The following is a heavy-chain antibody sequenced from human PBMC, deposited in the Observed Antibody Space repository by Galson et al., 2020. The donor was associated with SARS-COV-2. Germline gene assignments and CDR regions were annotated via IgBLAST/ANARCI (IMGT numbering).Heavy chain of an antibody. CDR2: ISYDGSNK. CDR1: GFTLSSYA. V-gene: IGHV3-30*04. D-gene: IGHD1-26*01. Sequence: QLGESLKISCAASGFTLSSYAMHWVRQAPGKGLEWVAVISYDGSNKYYADSVKGRFTISRDNSKNTLYLQMNSLRAEDTAVYYCARDKSGRYYLGAFYIWGQGTMVTVSS. J-gene: IGHJ3*02. CDR3: ARDKSGRYYLGAFYI.